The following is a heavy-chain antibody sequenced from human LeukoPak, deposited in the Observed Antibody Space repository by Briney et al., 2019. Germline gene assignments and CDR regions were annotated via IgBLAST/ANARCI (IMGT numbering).Heavy chain of an antibody. Sequence: TGGSLRLSCAASGFTLSTYVMHWVRQGPGEGLEWVAAVGTSGHTFYPDSVKGQFTISRENARNSVYLQMNSLRAGDTAVYYCVRSFYGDHPYWGQGTLVTVSS. D-gene: IGHD4-17*01. CDR1: GFTLSTYV. J-gene: IGHJ4*02. CDR2: VGTSGHT. V-gene: IGHV3-13*01. CDR3: VRSFYGDHPY.